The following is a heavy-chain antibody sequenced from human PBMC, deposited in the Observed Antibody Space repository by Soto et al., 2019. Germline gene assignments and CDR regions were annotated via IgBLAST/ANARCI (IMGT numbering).Heavy chain of an antibody. Sequence: SVKVSCKASGGTFSSYAISWVRQAPGQGLEWLGGIIPIFGTANYAQKFQGRVTITADESTSTAYMELSSLRSEDTAVYYCARDPYGDYPPRWFDPWGQGTLVTVSS. CDR3: ARDPYGDYPPRWFDP. J-gene: IGHJ5*02. D-gene: IGHD4-17*01. CDR2: IIPIFGTA. CDR1: GGTFSSYA. V-gene: IGHV1-69*13.